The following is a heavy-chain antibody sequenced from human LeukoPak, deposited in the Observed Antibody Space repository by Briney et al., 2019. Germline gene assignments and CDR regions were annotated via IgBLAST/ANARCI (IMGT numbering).Heavy chain of an antibody. Sequence: SETLSLTCTVSGYSITSAYYWGWIRQPPGKGLEWIGSFFLKGSTYYNPSLKSRVTISVDTSKNQFSLKLSSVTAADTAVYYCARVALLRKSPHHYYFDYWGQGTLVTVSS. CDR3: ARVALLRKSPHHYYFDY. CDR2: FFLKGST. V-gene: IGHV4-38-2*02. CDR1: GYSITSAYY. J-gene: IGHJ4*02.